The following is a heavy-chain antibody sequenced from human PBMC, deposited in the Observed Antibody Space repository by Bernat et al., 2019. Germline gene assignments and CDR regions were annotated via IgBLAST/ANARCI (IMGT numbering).Heavy chain of an antibody. Sequence: QVQLVESGGGVVQPGRSLRLSCAASGFTFSSYAMHWVRQAPGKGLGWVAVISYDGSNKYYADSVKGRFTISRDNSKNTLYLQMNSLRAEDTAVYYCARDPAHDSSGYYFAFDIWGQGTMVTVSS. CDR1: GFTFSSYA. CDR3: ARDPAHDSSGYYFAFDI. D-gene: IGHD3-22*01. CDR2: ISYDGSNK. J-gene: IGHJ3*02. V-gene: IGHV3-30-3*01.